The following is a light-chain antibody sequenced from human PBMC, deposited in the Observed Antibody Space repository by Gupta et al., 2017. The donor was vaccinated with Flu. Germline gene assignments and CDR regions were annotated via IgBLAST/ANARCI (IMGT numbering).Light chain of an antibody. Sequence: EIVLTQSPGTLSLSPGERATLSCRASQSVSSSYLAWYQQKPGQAPRLLIYGASSRATGIPDRCSGSGAGTDFTLTISRLEPEDVAVYYCQQDGSSPTFGQGTKVEIK. CDR3: QQDGSSPT. V-gene: IGKV3-20*01. CDR2: GAS. CDR1: QSVSSSY. J-gene: IGKJ1*01.